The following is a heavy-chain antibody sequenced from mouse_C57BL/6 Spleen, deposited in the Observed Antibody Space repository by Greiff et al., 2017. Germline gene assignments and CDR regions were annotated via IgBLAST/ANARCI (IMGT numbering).Heavy chain of an antibody. D-gene: IGHD2-12*01. J-gene: IGHJ4*01. CDR3: SLRRGDD. CDR1: GYTFTSYW. CDR2: IDPYDSYT. V-gene: IGHV1-50*01. Sequence: QVQLQQPGAELVKPGASVKLSCKASGYTFTSYWMQWVKQRPGQGLEWIGEIDPYDSYTNYNQKFKGKATLTVDTSSSTAYMQLSSLTSEDSAVDYCSLRRGDDWGQGTSVTVSS.